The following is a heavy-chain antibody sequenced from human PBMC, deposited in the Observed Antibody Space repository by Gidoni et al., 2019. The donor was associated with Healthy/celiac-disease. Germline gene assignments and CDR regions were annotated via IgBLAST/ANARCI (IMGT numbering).Heavy chain of an antibody. CDR2: IYYSGST. D-gene: IGHD3-10*01. J-gene: IGHJ4*02. CDR1: GCSISSTSYY. CDR3: ASTMPLPRGVIPHDY. V-gene: IGHV4-39*01. Sequence: QLQRQESGTGLVKPSETLSITCTVSGCSISSTSYYWCWIRKPPGKGLEWIGSIYYSGSTYYTPSLKSLVTISVDTSKNQFSLKLSSVSAADTAVYYCASTMPLPRGVIPHDYWGQGTLVTVSS.